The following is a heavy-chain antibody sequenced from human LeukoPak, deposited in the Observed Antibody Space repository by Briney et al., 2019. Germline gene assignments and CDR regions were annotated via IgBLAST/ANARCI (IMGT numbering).Heavy chain of an antibody. CDR3: ATLGGYDSSGYYFYQGSSVDY. Sequence: GESLKISCKGSGYSFTSYWIGWVRQMPGKGLEWMGIIYPGDSDTRYSPSFQGQVTISADKSISTAYLQWSSLKASDTAMYYCATLGGYDSSGYYFYQGSSVDYWGQGTLVTVSS. J-gene: IGHJ4*02. CDR1: GYSFTSYW. V-gene: IGHV5-51*01. CDR2: IYPGDSDT. D-gene: IGHD3-22*01.